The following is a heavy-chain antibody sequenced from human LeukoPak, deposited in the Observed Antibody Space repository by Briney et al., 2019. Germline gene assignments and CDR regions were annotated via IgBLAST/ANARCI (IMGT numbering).Heavy chain of an antibody. CDR2: ISAYNGNT. CDR3: AREQGIVGATYYYYGMDV. D-gene: IGHD1-26*01. CDR1: GYTFTSYG. V-gene: IGHV1-18*01. J-gene: IGHJ6*02. Sequence: ASVKVSCKASGYTFTSYGISWVRQAPGQGLEWMGWISAYNGNTNYAQKLQGRVTMTTDTSTSTAYMELGSLRSDDTAVYYCAREQGIVGATYYYYGMDVWGQGTTVTVSS.